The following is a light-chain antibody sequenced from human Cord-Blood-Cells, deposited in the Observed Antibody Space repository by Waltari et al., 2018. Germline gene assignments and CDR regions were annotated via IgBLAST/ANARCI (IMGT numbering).Light chain of an antibody. CDR3: QQRSNWPPRT. V-gene: IGKV3-11*01. J-gene: IGKJ3*01. CDR2: DAS. Sequence: EIVLNQAPATLSLSPGERGTIYCRDSQSVSSYLAWYQQKPSQAPRLLIYDASNRATGIPARFSGSGSGTDFTLTISSLEPEDFAVYYCQQRSNWPPRTFGPGTKVDIK. CDR1: QSVSSY.